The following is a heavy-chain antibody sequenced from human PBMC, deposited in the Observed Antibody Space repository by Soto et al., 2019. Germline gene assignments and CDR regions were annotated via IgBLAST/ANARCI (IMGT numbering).Heavy chain of an antibody. D-gene: IGHD2-15*01. V-gene: IGHV4-34*01. CDR3: ARGRRLLPWGPTPAEDFQH. CDR1: GGSFSGYY. Sequence: QVQLQQWGAGLLKPSETLSLTCAVYGGSFSGYYWSWIRQPPGKGLEWIGEINHSGSTNYNPSLKSRVTVSVDTSKNQFFLKLSSVTAADTAVYYCARGRRLLPWGPTPAEDFQHCGQGTLVTVSS. CDR2: INHSGST. J-gene: IGHJ1*01.